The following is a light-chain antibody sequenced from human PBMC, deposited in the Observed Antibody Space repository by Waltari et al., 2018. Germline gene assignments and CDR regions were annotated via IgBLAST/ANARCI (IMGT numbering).Light chain of an antibody. CDR2: GAS. CDR3: QQYNNWSPWT. J-gene: IGKJ1*01. CDR1: QSVSGN. Sequence: EIVMTQSPATLSVSPGERATLSCRASQSVSGNLAWYQQKPGQAPRLLIYGASTRATGIPARFSGSGSGTEFTLTISSLQSEDFGVYYCQQYNNWSPWTFGQGTTVEMK. V-gene: IGKV3-15*01.